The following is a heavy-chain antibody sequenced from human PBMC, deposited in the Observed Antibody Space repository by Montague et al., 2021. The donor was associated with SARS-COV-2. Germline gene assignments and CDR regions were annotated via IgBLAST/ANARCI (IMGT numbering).Heavy chain of an antibody. CDR3: AKVVGSHDTFDI. CDR2: IYHSGST. Sequence: SETLSLTCTVSGYSISTGYYWGWIRQPPGKGLEWIGTIYHSGSTYFNPSLKSRATISVDTSKNQFSLNLSSVTAADTAVYYCAKVVGSHDTFDIWGRGTMVTVSS. D-gene: IGHD2-15*01. V-gene: IGHV4-38-2*02. CDR1: GYSISTGYY. J-gene: IGHJ3*02.